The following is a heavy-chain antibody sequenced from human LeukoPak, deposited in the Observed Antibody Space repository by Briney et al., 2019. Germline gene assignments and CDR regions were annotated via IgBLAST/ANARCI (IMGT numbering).Heavy chain of an antibody. J-gene: IGHJ4*02. V-gene: IGHV4-31*03. CDR2: IYYSGST. D-gene: IGHD3-3*01. CDR3: ARVVGVVQNFDY. Sequence: PSETLSLTCTVSGGSISSGGYYWSWIRQHPGKGLEWIGYIYYSGSTYYNPSLKSRVTISVDTSKNQFSLKLSSVTAADTAVYYCARVVGVVQNFDYWDQGTLVTVSS. CDR1: GGSISSGGYY.